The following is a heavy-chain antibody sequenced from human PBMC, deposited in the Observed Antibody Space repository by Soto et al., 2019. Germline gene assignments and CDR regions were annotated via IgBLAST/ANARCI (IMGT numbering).Heavy chain of an antibody. CDR2: MNPNSGNT. D-gene: IGHD2-15*01. V-gene: IGHV1-8*01. CDR3: ARGYCSGGSCYSYFDY. CDR1: GYTFTSYD. Sequence: ASVKVSCKASGYTFTSYDINWVRQATGQGLEWMGWMNPNSGNTGYAQKFQGRVTMTRNTSISTAYMELSSLRSEDTAVYYCARGYCSGGSCYSYFDYWGPGTLVTVSS. J-gene: IGHJ4*02.